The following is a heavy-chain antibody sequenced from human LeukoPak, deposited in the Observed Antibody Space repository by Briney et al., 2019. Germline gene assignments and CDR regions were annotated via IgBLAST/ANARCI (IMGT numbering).Heavy chain of an antibody. CDR3: ARGVPGHWDIVLMVYASHYYYYGMDV. Sequence: ASVKVSCKASGYTFTGYYMHWVRQAPGQGLEWMGWINPNSGNTGYAQKFQGRVTMTRNTSISTAYMELSSLRSEDTAVYYCARGVPGHWDIVLMVYASHYYYYGMDVWGQGTTVTVSS. D-gene: IGHD2-8*01. J-gene: IGHJ6*02. CDR1: GYTFTGYY. CDR2: INPNSGNT. V-gene: IGHV1-8*02.